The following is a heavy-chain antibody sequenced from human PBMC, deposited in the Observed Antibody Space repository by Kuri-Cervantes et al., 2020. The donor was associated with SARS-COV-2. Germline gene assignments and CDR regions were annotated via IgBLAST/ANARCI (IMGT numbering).Heavy chain of an antibody. CDR3: ARVKMTIVTNYYYMDV. V-gene: IGHV1-69*13. Sequence: SVKVSCKASGGTFSSYAISWVRQAPGQGLEWMGGIIPIFGTANYAQKFQGRVTITADESTSTAYMELSSLRSEDTAVYYCARVKMTIVTNYYYMDVWGKGTTVTVSS. J-gene: IGHJ6*03. CDR2: IIPIFGTA. D-gene: IGHD4-11*01. CDR1: GGTFSSYA.